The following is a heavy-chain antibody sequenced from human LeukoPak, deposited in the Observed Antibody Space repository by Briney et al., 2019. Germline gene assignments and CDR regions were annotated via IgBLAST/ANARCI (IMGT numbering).Heavy chain of an antibody. D-gene: IGHD3-10*01. V-gene: IGHV3-53*01. CDR3: ATWPGAWYGEDY. J-gene: IGHJ4*02. CDR1: GFTFSTYG. Sequence: PGGSLRLSCAASGFTFSTYGVYWVRQAPGKGLEWVSVIYGGGSTFYADSVKGRSTISRDNSQNTMYLQMNGLRAEDTAVYYCATWPGAWYGEDYWGQGTLVTVSS. CDR2: IYGGGST.